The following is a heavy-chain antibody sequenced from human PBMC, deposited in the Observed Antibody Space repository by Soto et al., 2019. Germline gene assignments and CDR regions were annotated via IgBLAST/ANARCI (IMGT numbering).Heavy chain of an antibody. V-gene: IGHV4-34*01. Sequence: PSETLSLTCAVYGGSFSGYYWSWIRQPPGKGLEWIGEINHSGSTNYNPSLKSRVTISVDTSKNQFSLKLSSVTAADTAVYYYARAARLYYGMDVWGQGTTVTVSS. J-gene: IGHJ6*02. CDR1: GGSFSGYY. CDR2: INHSGST. CDR3: ARAARLYYGMDV.